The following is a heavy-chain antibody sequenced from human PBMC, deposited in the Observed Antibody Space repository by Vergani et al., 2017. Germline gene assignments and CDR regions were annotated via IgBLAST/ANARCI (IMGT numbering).Heavy chain of an antibody. J-gene: IGHJ2*01. CDR3: ARGEFWSYSSSWATDL. D-gene: IGHD6-13*01. CDR2: ISSSSSTI. V-gene: IGHV3-48*01. CDR1: GFTVSSNY. Sequence: EVQLVESGGGLVQPGGSLRLSCAASGFTVSSNYMSWVRQAPGKGLEWVSYISSSSSTIYYADSVKGRFTIARDNAKNSLYLQMNSLRAEDTAVYYCARGEFWSYSSSWATDLWGRGTLVTVSS.